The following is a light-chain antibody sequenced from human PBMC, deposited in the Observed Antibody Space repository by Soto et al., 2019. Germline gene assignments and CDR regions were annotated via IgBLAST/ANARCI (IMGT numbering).Light chain of an antibody. CDR3: SSSTSITTLV. V-gene: IGLV2-14*01. J-gene: IGLJ3*02. CDR1: SSDVGGYSY. CDR2: EVS. Sequence: QSALTQPASVSGSPGQSITISCTGTSSDVGGYSYVSWYQQHPGKAPQVMIYEVSNRPSGISNRFSGSKSGNTASLTISGLQAEDEADYYCSSSTSITTLVFGGGTKLTVL.